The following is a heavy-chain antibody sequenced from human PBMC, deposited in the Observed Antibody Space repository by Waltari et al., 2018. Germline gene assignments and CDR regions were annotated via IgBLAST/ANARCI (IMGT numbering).Heavy chain of an antibody. D-gene: IGHD2-8*02. V-gene: IGHV1-8*01. CDR3: ATGPAAWWAFDV. CDR2: MNPNNGDT. J-gene: IGHJ3*01. Sequence: QVQLVQSGPEVREPGASVPVSCKASCTPFASYDINRVRQAPGEGLEWIGWMNPNNGDTAFAQKFQGRVTLARNTSISTAYMELSSLTSDDTAMYYCATGPAAWWAFDVWGQGTMVAVSS. CDR1: CTPFASYD.